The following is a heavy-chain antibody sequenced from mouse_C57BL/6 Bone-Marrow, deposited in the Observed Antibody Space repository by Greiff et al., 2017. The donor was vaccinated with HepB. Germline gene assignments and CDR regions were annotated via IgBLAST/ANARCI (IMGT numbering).Heavy chain of an antibody. CDR3: ARYLNYDYDVDY. V-gene: IGHV3-6*01. CDR1: GYSITSGYY. J-gene: IGHJ2*01. CDR2: ISYDGSN. D-gene: IGHD2-4*01. Sequence: ESGPGLVKPSQSLSLTCSVTGYSITSGYYWNWIRQFPGNKLEWMGYISYDGSNNYNPSLKNRISITRDTSKNQFFLKLNSVTTEDTATYYCARYLNYDYDVDYWGQGTTLTVSS.